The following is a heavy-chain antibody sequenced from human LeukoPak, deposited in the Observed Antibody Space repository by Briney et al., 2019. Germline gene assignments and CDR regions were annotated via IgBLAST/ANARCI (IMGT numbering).Heavy chain of an antibody. CDR3: ARSADWLPDY. J-gene: IGHJ4*02. V-gene: IGHV1-69*13. CDR2: IISIFGTA. D-gene: IGHD3-9*01. Sequence: ASVKVSCKASGGTFSSYAISWARQAPGQGLEWMGGIISIFGTANYAQKFQGRVTITADESTSTAYMELSSLRSEDTAVYYCARSADWLPDYWGQGTLVTVSS. CDR1: GGTFSSYA.